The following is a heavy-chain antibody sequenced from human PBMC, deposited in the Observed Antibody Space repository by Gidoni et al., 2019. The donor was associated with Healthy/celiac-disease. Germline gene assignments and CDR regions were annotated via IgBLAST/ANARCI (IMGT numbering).Heavy chain of an antibody. D-gene: IGHD3-3*01. V-gene: IGHV3-66*02. CDR3: AREITIFGVVIPTMDV. J-gene: IGHJ6*02. Sequence: EVQLVESGGGLVQPGGSLRLSCAASGFTVSSNYMSWVRQAPGKGLEWVSVIYSGGSTYYADSVKGRFTISRDNSKNTLYLQMNSLRAEDTAVYFCAREITIFGVVIPTMDVWGQGTTVTVSS. CDR2: IYSGGST. CDR1: GFTVSSNY.